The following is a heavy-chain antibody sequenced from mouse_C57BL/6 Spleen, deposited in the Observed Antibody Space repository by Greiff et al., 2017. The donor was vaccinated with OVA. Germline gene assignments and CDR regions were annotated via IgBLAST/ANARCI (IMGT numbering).Heavy chain of an antibody. V-gene: IGHV1-81*01. D-gene: IGHD2-4*01. CDR3: AIYYDYDDYFDY. J-gene: IGHJ2*01. Sequence: VQLQESGAELARPGASVKLSCKASGYTFTSYGISWVKQRTGQGLEWIGEIYPRSGNTYYNEKFKGKATLTADKSSSTAYMELRSLTSEDSAVYFCAIYYDYDDYFDYWGQGTTLTVSS. CDR1: GYTFTSYG. CDR2: IYPRSGNT.